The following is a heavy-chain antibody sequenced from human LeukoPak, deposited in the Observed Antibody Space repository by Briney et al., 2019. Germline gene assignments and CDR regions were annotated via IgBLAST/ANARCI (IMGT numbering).Heavy chain of an antibody. Sequence: ASVKVSCKASGYTFTGYYVHWVRQAPGQGLEWMGWINPNSGGTNYAQKFQGRVTMTRDTSISTAYMELSRLRSDDTAVYYCARKMGTIVVVPAAGNGAFDIWGQGTMVTVSS. CDR3: ARKMGTIVVVPAAGNGAFDI. D-gene: IGHD2-2*01. CDR2: INPNSGGT. CDR1: GYTFTGYY. V-gene: IGHV1-2*02. J-gene: IGHJ3*02.